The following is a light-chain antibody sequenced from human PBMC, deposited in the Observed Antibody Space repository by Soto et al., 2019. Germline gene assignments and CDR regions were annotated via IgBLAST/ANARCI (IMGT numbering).Light chain of an antibody. CDR2: GAS. Sequence: EIVLTQSPGTLSLSPGERATLSCRASQSVRSSDLAWYQLKPGQAPRLLIYGASNRATGIPDKLSGSWSGTDFTLTISGLEPEDFAVYYCKQNGGSRYTFGQGTKVDIK. V-gene: IGKV3-20*01. CDR1: QSVRSSD. J-gene: IGKJ2*01. CDR3: KQNGGSRYT.